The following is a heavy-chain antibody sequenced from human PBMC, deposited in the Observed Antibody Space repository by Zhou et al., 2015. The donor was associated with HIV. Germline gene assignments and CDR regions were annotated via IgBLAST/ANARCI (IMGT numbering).Heavy chain of an antibody. J-gene: IGHJ6*03. Sequence: QVQLVQSGAEVKKPGSSVKVSCKASGGTFSSYAISWVRQAPGQGLEWMGGIIPIFGTANYAQKFQGRVTITADESTSTAYMELSSLRSEDTAVYYCARVGILQITIFGVNTGGQRPTYYYMDVWGKGTTVTVSS. CDR2: IIPIFGTA. D-gene: IGHD3-3*01. V-gene: IGHV1-69*01. CDR1: GGTFSSYA. CDR3: ARVGILQITIFGVNTGGQRPTYYYMDV.